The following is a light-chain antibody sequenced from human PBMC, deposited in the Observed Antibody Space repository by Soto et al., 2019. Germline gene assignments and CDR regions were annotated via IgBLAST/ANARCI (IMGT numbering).Light chain of an antibody. Sequence: QSALTQPASVSGSPGQSITISCTGSSSDVGGYNSVSWYQQHPGTAPKLMISDVSNRPSGISNRFSGSKSGNTASLTISGLQAEDEADYYYISYTSTSTLIVFGPGTKLTVL. J-gene: IGLJ1*01. CDR3: ISYTSTSTLIV. CDR2: DVS. CDR1: SSDVGGYNS. V-gene: IGLV2-14*03.